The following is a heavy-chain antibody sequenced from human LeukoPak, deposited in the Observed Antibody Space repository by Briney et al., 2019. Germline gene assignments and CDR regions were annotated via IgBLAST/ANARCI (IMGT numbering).Heavy chain of an antibody. Sequence: SETLSLTCTVSGYSISSGYYWGWIRQPPGKGLEWIGSIYHSGVTDYNPSLKSRVTISVDTSKNQFSLKLSSVTAADTAVYNCARVGGSAYPSTGFDFWGQGTLVTVSS. V-gene: IGHV4-38-2*02. CDR3: ARVGGSAYPSTGFDF. CDR1: GYSISSGYY. CDR2: IYHSGVT. J-gene: IGHJ5*01. D-gene: IGHD3-16*01.